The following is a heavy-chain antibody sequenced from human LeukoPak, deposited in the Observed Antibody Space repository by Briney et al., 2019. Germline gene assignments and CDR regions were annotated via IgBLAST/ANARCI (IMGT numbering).Heavy chain of an antibody. CDR1: GYTLTGYY. Sequence: GASVKVSCKPSGYTLTGYYMLWVPQAPGQGLEWMGGINPNSGGTNYAPKFQGRVTITSDTSISTAYMELSRLRSDDTAVYYCARVPVPLYYHDSSGRGAFDIWGQGTMVTVSS. J-gene: IGHJ3*02. V-gene: IGHV1-2*02. D-gene: IGHD3-22*01. CDR2: INPNSGGT. CDR3: ARVPVPLYYHDSSGRGAFDI.